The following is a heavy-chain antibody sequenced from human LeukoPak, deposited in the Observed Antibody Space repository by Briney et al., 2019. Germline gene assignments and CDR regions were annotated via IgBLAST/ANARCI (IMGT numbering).Heavy chain of an antibody. CDR2: IYYSGST. D-gene: IGHD5-12*01. V-gene: IGHV4-61*01. CDR3: ARAPWPTIRYYYYYMDV. Sequence: PSETLSLTCTVSGGSISSSSYYWSWIRQPPGKGLEWIGYIYYSGSTNYNPSLKSRVTISVDTSKNQFSLKLSSVTAADTAVYYCARAPWPTIRYYYYYMDVWGKGTTVTISS. J-gene: IGHJ6*03. CDR1: GGSISSSSYY.